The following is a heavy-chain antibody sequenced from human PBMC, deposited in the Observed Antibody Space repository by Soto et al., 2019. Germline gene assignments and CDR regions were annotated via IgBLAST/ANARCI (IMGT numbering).Heavy chain of an antibody. CDR1: GFSLSTSGMC. CDR2: IDWDDDK. CDR3: ARIPSAAGRLYYYSGMDV. D-gene: IGHD6-13*01. Sequence: SGPTLVNPTQTLTLTCTFSGFSLSTSGMCVSWIRQPPGKALEWLALIDWDDDKYYSTSLKTRLTISKDTSKNQVVLTMTNMDPVDTATYHCARIPSAAGRLYYYSGMDVWGQGTTVTVSS. V-gene: IGHV2-70*01. J-gene: IGHJ6*02.